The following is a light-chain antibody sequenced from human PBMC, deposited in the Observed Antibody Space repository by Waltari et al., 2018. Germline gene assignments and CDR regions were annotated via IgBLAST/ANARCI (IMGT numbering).Light chain of an antibody. CDR2: KVS. J-gene: IGKJ1*01. CDR1: QSLVHTDGHTY. Sequence: DVVMTQSPLSLPVSLGQPASISCRSSQSLVHTDGHTYLTWFQQRPGQSPRRLIYKVSNRDSGVPDRFSGSGSGTAFTLKISRVEAEDVGIYYCMQATNWPLTFGQGTKVEIQ. CDR3: MQATNWPLT. V-gene: IGKV2-30*02.